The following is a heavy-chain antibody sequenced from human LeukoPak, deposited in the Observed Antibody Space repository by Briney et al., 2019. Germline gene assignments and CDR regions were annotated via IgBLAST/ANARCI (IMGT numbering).Heavy chain of an antibody. CDR2: INHSGST. D-gene: IGHD3-9*01. Sequence: SETLSLTCAVYGGSFSGYYWSWIRQPPGKGLEWIGEINHSGSTNYNPSLKSRATISVDTSKNQFSLKLSSVTAADTAVYYCARVVLRYFDWLNHGYFDYWGQGTLVTVSS. CDR1: GGSFSGYY. CDR3: ARVVLRYFDWLNHGYFDY. J-gene: IGHJ4*02. V-gene: IGHV4-34*01.